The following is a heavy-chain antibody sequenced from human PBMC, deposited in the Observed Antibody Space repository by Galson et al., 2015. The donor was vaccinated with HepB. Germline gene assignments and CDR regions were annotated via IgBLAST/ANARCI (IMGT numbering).Heavy chain of an antibody. CDR3: AKDTVTSTLSKWGFDH. J-gene: IGHJ4*02. D-gene: IGHD4-11*01. Sequence: SLRLSCAASGFTFDTYAMTWVRQAPGKGLEWVSAISGGGGSTYYADSVRGRFTISRDNSKNTLYLQMNNLRAEDTAVYFCAKDTVTSTLSKWGFDHWGQGSLVTVSS. V-gene: IGHV3-23*01. CDR2: ISGGGGST. CDR1: GFTFDTYA.